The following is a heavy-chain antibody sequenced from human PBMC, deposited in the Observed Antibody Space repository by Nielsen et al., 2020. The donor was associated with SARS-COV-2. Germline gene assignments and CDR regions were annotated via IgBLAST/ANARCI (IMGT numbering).Heavy chain of an antibody. CDR3: AKSDGGYSYGYPDY. CDR1: GFSFSNYA. D-gene: IGHD5-18*01. CDR2: ISGRGGNT. V-gene: IGHV3-23*01. Sequence: GESLKISCAASGFSFSNYAMNWVRHAPGKGLEWVSAISGRGGNTFYADSVKGRFTISRDNYKSTLYLQMNSLSGEDTTIYYCAKSDGGYSYGYPDYWGQGTLVTVSS. J-gene: IGHJ4*02.